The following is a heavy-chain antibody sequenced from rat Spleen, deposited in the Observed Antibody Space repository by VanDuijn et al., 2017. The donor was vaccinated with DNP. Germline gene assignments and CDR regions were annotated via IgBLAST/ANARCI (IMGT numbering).Heavy chain of an antibody. CDR3: TRDDSGPYY. V-gene: IGHV2-6*01. Sequence: QVQLKESGPGLVQPSQTLSLTCTVSGFSLTSYTVSWVRQPPGKGLEWIAAISSGGSTYYNSVLKSRLSISRDTSKSQVFLKMNSLQTEDTAIYFCTRDDSGPYYWGQGVMVTVSS. CDR2: ISSGGST. J-gene: IGHJ2*01. D-gene: IGHD1-1*01. CDR1: GFSLTSYT.